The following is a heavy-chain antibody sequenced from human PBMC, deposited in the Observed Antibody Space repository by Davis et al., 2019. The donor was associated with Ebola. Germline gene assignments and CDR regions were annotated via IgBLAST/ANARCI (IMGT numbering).Heavy chain of an antibody. CDR1: GGSFSGYY. J-gene: IGHJ6*02. CDR3: ARSAVRVWFREIRKQYGMDV. V-gene: IGHV4-34*01. D-gene: IGHD3-10*01. CDR2: INHSGST. Sequence: PSETLSLTCTVSGGSFSGYYWSWIRQPPGKGLEWIGEINHSGSTNYNPSLKSRVTISVDTSKNQFSLKLSSVTAADTAVYYCARSAVRVWFREIRKQYGMDVWGQGTTVTVSS.